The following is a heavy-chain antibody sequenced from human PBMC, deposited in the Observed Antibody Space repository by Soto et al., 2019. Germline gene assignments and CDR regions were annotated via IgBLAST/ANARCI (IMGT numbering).Heavy chain of an antibody. J-gene: IGHJ4*02. V-gene: IGHV3-30-3*01. CDR3: ARSSVAGTWGYYFDY. CDR1: GFIFTTSA. Sequence: QVHLVESGGGVVQPGRSLRLSCAASGFIFTTSAMHWVRQAPGKGLEWVAVISYDGNHEYYADSVRGRFTISRDNSKNTLYLQMDSLRADDTALYYCARSSVAGTWGYYFDYWGQGALVTVSS. D-gene: IGHD6-19*01. CDR2: ISYDGNHE.